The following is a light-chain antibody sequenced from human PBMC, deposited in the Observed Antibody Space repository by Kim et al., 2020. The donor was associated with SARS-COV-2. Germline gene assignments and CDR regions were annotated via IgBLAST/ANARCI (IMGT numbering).Light chain of an antibody. Sequence: DIQMTQSPSTLSASVGDRVTSTCRASQSISSWLAWYQQKPGKAPKLLIYDASSFESGVPSRFSGSGSGTEFTLTISSLQPDDFATYYCQQYNSYRYTFGQGTKLEIK. CDR1: QSISSW. CDR3: QQYNSYRYT. V-gene: IGKV1-5*01. CDR2: DAS. J-gene: IGKJ2*01.